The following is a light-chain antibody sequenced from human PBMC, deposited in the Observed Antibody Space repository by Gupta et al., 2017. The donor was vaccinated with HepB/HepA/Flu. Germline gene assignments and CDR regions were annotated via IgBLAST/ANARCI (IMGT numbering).Light chain of an antibody. CDR3: QQYNSYSLT. V-gene: IGKV1-5*03. J-gene: IGKJ4*01. CDR2: KAS. CDR1: QSSSSW. Sequence: DIQMTQSPFTLSASVGDRVTITCRASQSSSSWLAWYQQKPGKAPKLLIYKASSLESGVPSRFSGSGSGTEFTLTISSLQPDDFATYYCQQYNSYSLTFGGGTKVEIK.